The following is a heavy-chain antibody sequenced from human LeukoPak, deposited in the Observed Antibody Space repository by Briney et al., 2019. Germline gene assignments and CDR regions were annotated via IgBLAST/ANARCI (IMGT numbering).Heavy chain of an antibody. CDR2: FNHSGST. J-gene: IGHJ6*03. Sequence: SETLSLTCAVYGGSFSGYYWSWIRQPPGKGLEWIGEFNHSGSTNYNPSLKSRVTISVDTSKNQFSLKLSSVTAADTAVYYCARRLNMVPYTYYYYIDVWGKGTTVTISS. CDR1: GGSFSGYY. CDR3: ARRLNMVPYTYYYYIDV. D-gene: IGHD3-10*01. V-gene: IGHV4-34*01.